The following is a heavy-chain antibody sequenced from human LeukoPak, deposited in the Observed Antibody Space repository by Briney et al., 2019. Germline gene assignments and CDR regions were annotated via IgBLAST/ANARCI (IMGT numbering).Heavy chain of an antibody. D-gene: IGHD2-2*01. CDR2: ISGSGGST. V-gene: IGHV3-23*01. Sequence: PGGSLRLSCAASGFTFSSYAMSWVRQAPGKGLEWVSAISGSGGSTYYADSVKGRFTISRDNSKNTLYLQMNSLRAEDTAVYYCAKLGDCSSSTCFPRTPIDYWGQGTLVSVSS. CDR1: GFTFSSYA. CDR3: AKLGDCSSSTCFPRTPIDY. J-gene: IGHJ4*02.